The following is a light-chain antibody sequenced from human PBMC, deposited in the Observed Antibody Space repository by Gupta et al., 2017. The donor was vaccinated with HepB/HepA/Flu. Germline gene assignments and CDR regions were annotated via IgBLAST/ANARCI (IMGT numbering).Light chain of an antibody. V-gene: IGLV1-47*01. Sequence: QSVLTQPPSASGTPGQRVTISCSGSSSNIGSNYVYWYQHLPGTAPKLLIYRNNQRPSGVPDRFSGSKSVTSASLAISGLRSEDEANYYCAAWDDSLSGGVFGGGTKLTVL. CDR3: AAWDDSLSGGV. CDR1: SSNIGSNY. J-gene: IGLJ3*02. CDR2: RNN.